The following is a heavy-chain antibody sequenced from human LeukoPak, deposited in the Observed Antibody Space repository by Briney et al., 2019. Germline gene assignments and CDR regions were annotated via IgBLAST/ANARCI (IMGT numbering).Heavy chain of an antibody. V-gene: IGHV4-4*07. Sequence: SETLSLTCAVSGDSIITDCWTWIRQPAGKGLEWIGRFCTSGISNYNPSLESRVTMSLDTSKKLFSLNLTSVNAEDTAVYFCARDSGHTLDSWGQGTLVTLSS. CDR3: ARDSGHTLDS. J-gene: IGHJ4*02. CDR2: FCTSGIS. D-gene: IGHD5-12*01. CDR1: GDSIITDC.